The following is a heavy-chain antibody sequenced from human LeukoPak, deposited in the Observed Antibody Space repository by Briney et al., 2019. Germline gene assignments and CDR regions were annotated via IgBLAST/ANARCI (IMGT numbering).Heavy chain of an antibody. CDR2: ISSSGSTI. D-gene: IGHD2-2*01. J-gene: IGHJ4*02. Sequence: GGSLRLSCAASGFIFSSYSMNWVRQAPGKGLEWVSYISSSGSTIYYADSVKGRFTISRDNAKNSLYLQMNSLRAEDTALYYCAKGGAGTTSLLRIDFWGQGTLVTVSS. V-gene: IGHV3-48*04. CDR1: GFIFSSYS. CDR3: AKGGAGTTSLLRIDF.